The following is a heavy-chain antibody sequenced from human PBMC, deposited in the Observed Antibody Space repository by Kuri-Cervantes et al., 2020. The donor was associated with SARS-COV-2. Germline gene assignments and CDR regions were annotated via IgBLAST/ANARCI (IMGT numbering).Heavy chain of an antibody. D-gene: IGHD5-12*01. J-gene: IGHJ4*02. CDR1: GYTFTYYG. V-gene: IGHV1-18*01. CDR2: ISAYNAES. CDR3: ARGWADGYGTPANVDIVALDY. Sequence: ASVKVSCKASGYTFTYYGISWVRQAPGQGLEWMGWISAYNAESNYAQKLQGRVTMATDTSTSTAYMELRSLRSDDTAVYYCARGWADGYGTPANVDIVALDYWGQGTLVTVSS.